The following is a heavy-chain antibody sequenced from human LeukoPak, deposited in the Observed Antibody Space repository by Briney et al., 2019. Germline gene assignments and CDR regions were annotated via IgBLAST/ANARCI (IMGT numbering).Heavy chain of an antibody. Sequence: SVKVSCKASGGTFSSYAISWVRQAPGQGLEWMGGIIPIFGTANYAQKFQGRVTITADESTSTAYMELSSLRSEDTAVYYCVRGPLSIGGFDQFDYWGQRTLVTVSS. D-gene: IGHD2/OR15-2a*01. CDR1: GGTFSSYA. V-gene: IGHV1-69*13. J-gene: IGHJ4*02. CDR2: IIPIFGTA. CDR3: VRGPLSIGGFDQFDY.